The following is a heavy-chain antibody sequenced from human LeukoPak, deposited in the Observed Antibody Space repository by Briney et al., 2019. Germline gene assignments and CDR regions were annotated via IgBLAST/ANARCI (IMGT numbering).Heavy chain of an antibody. V-gene: IGHV3-20*04. D-gene: IGHD2-2*01. CDR3: ARGGGLGRYCSSTSCPYYFDY. CDR1: GFTFDDYG. J-gene: IGHJ4*02. Sequence: GGSLRLSCAASGFTFDDYGMSWVRQAPGKGLEWVSGINWNGGSTGYADSVKGRFTISRDNAKNSLYLQMNSLRAEDTALYYCARGGGLGRYCSSTSCPYYFDYWGQGTLVTVSS. CDR2: INWNGGST.